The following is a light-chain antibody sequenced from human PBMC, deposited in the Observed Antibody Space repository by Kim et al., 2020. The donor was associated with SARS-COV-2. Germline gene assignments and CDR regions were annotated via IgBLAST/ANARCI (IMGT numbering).Light chain of an antibody. CDR2: GNS. CDR1: SSNSGAGYD. Sequence: RVTSSCTGSSSNSGAGYDVHWYQQLPGTAPKLLIYGNSNRPSGVPDRFSGSKSGTSASLAITGLQAEDEADYYCQSYDSSLSGWVFGGGTKVTVL. CDR3: QSYDSSLSGWV. J-gene: IGLJ3*02. V-gene: IGLV1-40*01.